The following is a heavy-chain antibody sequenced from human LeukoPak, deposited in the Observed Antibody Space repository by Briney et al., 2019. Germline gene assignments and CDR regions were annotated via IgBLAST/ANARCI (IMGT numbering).Heavy chain of an antibody. J-gene: IGHJ4*02. V-gene: IGHV3-73*01. CDR2: IRSKANNYAT. Sequence: GGSLRLSCAASGFTFSGSSVHWVRQASGKGLEWVGRIRSKANNYATAYAASMKGRFTISRDDSGNTAYLQMNSLKTEDTAVYYCTCISGYTGSWHLDYWGQGTLVTVSS. CDR1: GFTFSGSS. D-gene: IGHD6-13*01. CDR3: TCISGYTGSWHLDY.